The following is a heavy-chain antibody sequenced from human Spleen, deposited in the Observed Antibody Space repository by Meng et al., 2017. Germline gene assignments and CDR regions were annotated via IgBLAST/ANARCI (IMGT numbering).Heavy chain of an antibody. CDR2: IKSKTDGGTT. J-gene: IGHJ4*02. D-gene: IGHD3-10*01. V-gene: IGHV3-15*01. CDR3: TVTSVGQSPWGY. Sequence: GESLKISCAASGFTFSNAWVSWVRQAPGKGLEWVGRIKSKTDGGTTDYAAPVKGRFTISRDDSKNTVYLQMNSLKTEDTAVYYCTVTSVGQSPWGYWGQGTLVTVSS. CDR1: GFTFSNAW.